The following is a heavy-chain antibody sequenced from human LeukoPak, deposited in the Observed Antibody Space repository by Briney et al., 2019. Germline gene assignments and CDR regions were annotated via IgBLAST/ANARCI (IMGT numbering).Heavy chain of an antibody. J-gene: IGHJ4*02. D-gene: IGHD3-10*01. CDR1: GGTFSSYA. Sequence: SVKVSCKASGGTFSSYAISWVRQAPGQGLEWMGRIIPILGIANYAQKFQGRVTITADKSTSTAYMELSSLRSDDTAVYYCARDVSFPRVRGVITFDYWGQGTLVTVSS. V-gene: IGHV1-69*04. CDR2: IIPILGIA. CDR3: ARDVSFPRVRGVITFDY.